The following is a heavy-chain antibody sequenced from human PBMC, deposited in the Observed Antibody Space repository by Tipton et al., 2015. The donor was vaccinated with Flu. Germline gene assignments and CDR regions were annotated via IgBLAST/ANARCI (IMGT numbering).Heavy chain of an antibody. CDR1: GGSISSGYYY. J-gene: IGHJ4*02. CDR2: IYTSGST. D-gene: IGHD6-19*01. V-gene: IGHV4-61*02. Sequence: TLSLTCTVSGGSISSGYYYWSWIRQPAGKGLEWIGRIYTSGSTNYNPSLKSRVTISVDTSKNQFSLKLSSVTAADTAVYYCARASGFVYTDYWGQGTLVTVSS. CDR3: ARASGFVYTDY.